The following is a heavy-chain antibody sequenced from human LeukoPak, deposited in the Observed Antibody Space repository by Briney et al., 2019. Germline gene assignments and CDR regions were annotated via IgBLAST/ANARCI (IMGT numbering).Heavy chain of an antibody. CDR3: ARDKVEPNDYGDYGPDYYYYGMDV. V-gene: IGHV3-21*01. D-gene: IGHD4-17*01. J-gene: IGHJ6*02. Sequence: GGSLRLSCAASGFTFSSYSMNWVRQAPGKGLEWVSSISSSSSYIYYADSVKGRFNISRDNAKNPLYLQMNSLRAEDTAVYYCARDKVEPNDYGDYGPDYYYYGMDVWGQGTTVTVSS. CDR1: GFTFSSYS. CDR2: ISSSSSYI.